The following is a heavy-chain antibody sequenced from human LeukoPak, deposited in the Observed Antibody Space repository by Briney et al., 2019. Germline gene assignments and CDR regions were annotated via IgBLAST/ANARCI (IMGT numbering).Heavy chain of an antibody. CDR2: IYYSGST. CDR3: ARGSYGSGSYHHDY. Sequence: SETLSLTCTVSGGSVSSGSYYWSWIRQPPGKGLEWIGYIYYSGSTNYNPSLKSRVTISVDTSKNQFSLKLSSVTAADTAVYYCARGSYGSGSYHHDYWGQGTLVTVSS. D-gene: IGHD3-10*01. V-gene: IGHV4-61*01. J-gene: IGHJ4*02. CDR1: GGSVSSGSYY.